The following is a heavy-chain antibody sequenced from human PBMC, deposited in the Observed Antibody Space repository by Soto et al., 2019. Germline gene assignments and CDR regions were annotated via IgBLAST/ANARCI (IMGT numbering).Heavy chain of an antibody. CDR2: ILYSGST. J-gene: IGHJ2*01. V-gene: IGHV4-59*01. CDR3: AKSGGINLVRGPVIWDFDL. D-gene: IGHD3-10*01. Sequence: QVQLQESGPGLVKPSETLSLTCSVSSGSISTYYWSWIRQPPGKGLEWIGYILYSGSTNYIPTLKSLVTFSVVTSMNQFSLKLRSVTAADTAVYYCAKSGGINLVRGPVIWDFDLRGRGTGVTVSS. CDR1: SGSISTYY.